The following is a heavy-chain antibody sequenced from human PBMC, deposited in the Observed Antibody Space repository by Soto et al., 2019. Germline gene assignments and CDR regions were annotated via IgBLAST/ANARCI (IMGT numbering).Heavy chain of an antibody. V-gene: IGHV3-48*01. Sequence: EVQLVESGGGLVQPGGSLGLSCAASGFTFSSYSLNWVRQAPGKGLGWVSYISSSSSTIYYADSVKGRFTISRDNAKNSLYLQMNSLRAEDTAVYYCASHLAYCGGDCYWGDYWGQGTLVTVSS. D-gene: IGHD2-21*01. CDR3: ASHLAYCGGDCYWGDY. J-gene: IGHJ4*02. CDR2: ISSSSSTI. CDR1: GFTFSSYS.